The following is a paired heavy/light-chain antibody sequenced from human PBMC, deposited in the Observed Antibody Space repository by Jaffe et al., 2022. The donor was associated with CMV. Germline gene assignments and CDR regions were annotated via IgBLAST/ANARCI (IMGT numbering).Light chain of an antibody. J-gene: IGKJ3*01. Sequence: DIQMTQSPSSLSASVGDRVTITCRASQSITDYLNWYQQKLGKAPKLLIYGASGLQSGVPSRFSGSGSGTDFTLTISSLQPEDFATYYCQQSYSSPFTFGPGTKVDI. CDR3: QQSYSSPFT. V-gene: IGKV1-39*01. CDR1: QSITDY. CDR2: GAS.
Heavy chain of an antibody. Sequence: QLQLQESGPGLVKPSETLSLTCTVSGGSISSSNYFWGWIRQPPGKGLEWIGNIYYSGNTYYNPSLKSRVTISVDTSKNQFSLKVSSVTAADTAVYYCVRTSGDAHHFDYWGQGTLVTVSS. CDR2: IYYSGNT. D-gene: IGHD2-21*02. J-gene: IGHJ4*02. CDR1: GGSISSSNYF. CDR3: VRTSGDAHHFDY. V-gene: IGHV4-39*01.